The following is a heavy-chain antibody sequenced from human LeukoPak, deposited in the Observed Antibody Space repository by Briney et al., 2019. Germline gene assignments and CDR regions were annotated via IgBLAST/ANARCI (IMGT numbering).Heavy chain of an antibody. CDR3: ARDRSPYSSSSDAFDI. CDR1: GGTFSSYA. D-gene: IGHD6-6*01. V-gene: IGHV1-69*05. J-gene: IGHJ3*02. Sequence: SVKVSCKASGGTFSSYAISWVRQAPGQGLEWMGRIIPIFGTANYAQKFQGRVTMTRDTSISTAYMELSRLRSDDTAVYYCARDRSPYSSSSDAFDIWGQGTMVTVSS. CDR2: IIPIFGTA.